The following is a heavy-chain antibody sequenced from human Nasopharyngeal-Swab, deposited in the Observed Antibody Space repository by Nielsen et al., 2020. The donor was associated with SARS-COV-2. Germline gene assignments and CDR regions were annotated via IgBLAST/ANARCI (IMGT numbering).Heavy chain of an antibody. J-gene: IGHJ6*03. CDR2: MNPNSGNT. D-gene: IGHD3-22*01. V-gene: IGHV1-8*01. Sequence: ASVKVSCKASGYTFTSYYINWVRHATRQGLEWMVWMNPNSGNTGYSQKFQGRVTMTRNTSISTAYMELSSLRSEDTAVYYCARGRSITMIVVVITTEWYYYMDVWGKGTTVTVSS. CDR1: GYTFTSYY. CDR3: ARGRSITMIVVVITTEWYYYMDV.